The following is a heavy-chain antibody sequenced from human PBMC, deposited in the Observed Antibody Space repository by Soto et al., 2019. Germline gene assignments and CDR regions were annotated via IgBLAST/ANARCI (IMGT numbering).Heavy chain of an antibody. J-gene: IGHJ4*02. Sequence: SETLSLTCTVSGASISRYYWSWIRQSPGKGLEWIGYLYNTGSTIYNPSLKSRLTITKDTSKNQVVLTMTNMDPVDTATYYCAHRRLYINTGYPVLFDYWGQGTLVTVSS. CDR2: LYNTGST. CDR1: GASISRYY. D-gene: IGHD5-12*01. CDR3: AHRRLYINTGYPVLFDY. V-gene: IGHV4-59*01.